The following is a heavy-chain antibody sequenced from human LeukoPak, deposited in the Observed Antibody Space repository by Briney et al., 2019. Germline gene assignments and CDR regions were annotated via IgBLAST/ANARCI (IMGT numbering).Heavy chain of an antibody. CDR3: AKVAKYYYGPETYFFFEN. CDR1: DTSINTYY. Sequence: PPETLSLICTVSDTSINTYYWSWIRQPAGKGLEWIGHMYATGTTNYNPSLKSRVSMSIDTSKNQISLNFRSVTAADTAVYYCAKVAKYYYGPETYFFFENWGQGTLVTVSS. CDR2: MYATGTT. D-gene: IGHD3-10*01. J-gene: IGHJ4*02. V-gene: IGHV4-4*07.